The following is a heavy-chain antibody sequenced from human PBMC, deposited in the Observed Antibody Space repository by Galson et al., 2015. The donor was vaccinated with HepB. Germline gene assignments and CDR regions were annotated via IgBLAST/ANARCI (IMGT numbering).Heavy chain of an antibody. CDR3: AKATTRLYSSGWYYFDY. CDR1: GFTFSSYA. Sequence: SLRLSCAASGFTFSSYAMSWVRQAPGKGLEWVSAISGSGGSTYYADSVKGRFTISRDNSKNTLYLQMNSLRAEDTAVYYCAKATTRLYSSGWYYFDYWGQGTLVTVSS. V-gene: IGHV3-23*01. D-gene: IGHD6-19*01. CDR2: ISGSGGST. J-gene: IGHJ4*02.